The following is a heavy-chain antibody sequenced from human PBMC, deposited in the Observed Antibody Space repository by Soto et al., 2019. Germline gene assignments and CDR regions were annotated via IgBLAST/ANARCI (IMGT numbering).Heavy chain of an antibody. V-gene: IGHV3-30-3*01. D-gene: IGHD1-1*01. Sequence: QVQLVESGGGVVQPGRSLRLSCAASGFTFSSYAMHWVRQAPGKGLEWVAVISYDGSNKYYADSVKGRFTISRDNSKNTLYLQMNSLRAEDTAVYYCARGGTTPPLDYWGQGTLVTVSS. CDR3: ARGGTTPPLDY. CDR2: ISYDGSNK. CDR1: GFTFSSYA. J-gene: IGHJ4*02.